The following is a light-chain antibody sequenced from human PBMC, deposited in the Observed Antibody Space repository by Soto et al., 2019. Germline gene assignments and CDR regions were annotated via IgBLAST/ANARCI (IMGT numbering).Light chain of an antibody. CDR1: RSINTF. CDR2: GAS. Sequence: IHMTQSTSSLSLFVGARVTLTRRASRSINTFLNWYQQTPPNAPKLLIYGASNLQRGVPSRFSGSGSGTDFTLTISSLQPEDVATYYCQQSFITPPITFGQGTRLEIK. CDR3: QQSFITPPIT. J-gene: IGKJ5*01. V-gene: IGKV1-39*01.